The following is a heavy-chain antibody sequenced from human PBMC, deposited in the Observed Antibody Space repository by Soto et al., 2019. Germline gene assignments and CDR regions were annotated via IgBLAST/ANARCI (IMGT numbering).Heavy chain of an antibody. Sequence: QVQLVQSGAEVKRPGSSVKVSCKASGATFSFYSINWVRQAPGLGLEWMGRVNPILSMSNYAQRFQGRVTMTADKSTSTAYMELSCLRSEDTAMYYCATSYGSGYRAFDYWGQGALVTVSS. CDR1: GATFSFYS. CDR2: VNPILSMS. J-gene: IGHJ4*02. V-gene: IGHV1-69*04. CDR3: ATSYGSGYRAFDY. D-gene: IGHD3-10*01.